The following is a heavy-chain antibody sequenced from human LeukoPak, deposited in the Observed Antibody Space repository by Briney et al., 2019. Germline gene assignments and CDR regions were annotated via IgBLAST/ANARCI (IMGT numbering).Heavy chain of an antibody. CDR2: INTSGST. J-gene: IGHJ5*02. CDR3: AKEGGDPRWLDP. V-gene: IGHV4-4*07. Sequence: SETLSLTCTVSGGSISSYYWTWIRQSAGKGLEWIGRINTSGSTNYNPSLRSRVTMSVNTSKNQFSLNLTSVTAADTAVYSCAKEGGDPRWLDPWGQGTLVTVSS. D-gene: IGHD6-25*01. CDR1: GGSISSYY.